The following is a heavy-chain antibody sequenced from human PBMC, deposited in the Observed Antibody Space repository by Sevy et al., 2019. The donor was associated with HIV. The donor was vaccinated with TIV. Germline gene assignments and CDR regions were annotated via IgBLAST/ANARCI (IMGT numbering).Heavy chain of an antibody. Sequence: SETLSLTCTVSGGSISSYYWSWIRQPAGKGLEWIGRIYTSGSTNSNPSLKSRVTMSVDTSKNQFSLKLSSVTAADTAVYYCARDLANYSSGWYGWFDPWRQGTLVTVSS. CDR1: GGSISSYY. CDR3: ARDLANYSSGWYGWFDP. J-gene: IGHJ5*02. V-gene: IGHV4-4*07. CDR2: IYTSGST. D-gene: IGHD6-19*01.